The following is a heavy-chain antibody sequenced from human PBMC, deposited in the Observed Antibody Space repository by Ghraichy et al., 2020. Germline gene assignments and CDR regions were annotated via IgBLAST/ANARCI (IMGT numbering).Heavy chain of an antibody. J-gene: IGHJ4*02. CDR1: GFTFSDHS. Sequence: GGSLRLSCAASGFTFSDHSMHWVRQAPGKGLMCVSRINKEGSATYYADSVKGRFTISRDNAKNTLYLQMNSLRAEDTAVYYCVRDRVWSVDHWGQGTLLIVS. D-gene: IGHD3-3*01. CDR3: VRDRVWSVDH. CDR2: INKEGSAT. V-gene: IGHV3-74*01.